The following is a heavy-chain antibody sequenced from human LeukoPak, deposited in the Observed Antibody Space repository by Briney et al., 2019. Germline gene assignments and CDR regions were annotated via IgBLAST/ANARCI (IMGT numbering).Heavy chain of an antibody. V-gene: IGHV4-38-2*01. J-gene: IGHJ4*02. CDR3: ARQVGYSYFDY. CDR1: VDSISSGYY. Sequence: SETLSLTCAVSVDSISSGYYWGWIRQPPGKGLEWIGSIYHRGSTYYNPSLKSRVTISVDTSKNQFSLKLSSVTAADTAVYYCARQVGYSYFDYWGQGTLVTVSS. D-gene: IGHD5-18*01. CDR2: IYHRGST.